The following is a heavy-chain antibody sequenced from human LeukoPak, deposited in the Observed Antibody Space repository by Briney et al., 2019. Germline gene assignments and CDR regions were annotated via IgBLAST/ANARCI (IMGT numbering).Heavy chain of an antibody. V-gene: IGHV1-18*01. D-gene: IGHD4-17*01. Sequence: ASVKVSCKASGGTFSSYAISWVRQAPGQGLEWMGWISAYNGNTNYAQKLQGRVTMTTDTSTSTAYMELRSLRSDDTAVYYCARDLEDYGEHEVYFDYWGPGTLVTVSS. J-gene: IGHJ4*02. CDR2: ISAYNGNT. CDR3: ARDLEDYGEHEVYFDY. CDR1: GGTFSSYA.